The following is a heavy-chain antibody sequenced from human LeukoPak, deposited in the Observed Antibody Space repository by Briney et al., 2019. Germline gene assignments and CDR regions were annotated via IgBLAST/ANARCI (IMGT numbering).Heavy chain of an antibody. CDR1: GFTFSSYG. J-gene: IGHJ4*02. V-gene: IGHV3-30*18. CDR3: AKHLTKWELLPGDY. D-gene: IGHD1-26*01. CDR2: RSDDGSNK. Sequence: GGSLSFSCAASGFTFSSYGMQWVRQAPGKGLEWLAVRSDDGSNKYYADSVNTRFTISTDNSKNTLYLQMNSLRAEDTAVCYCAKHLTKWELLPGDYWGQGTLVTVSS.